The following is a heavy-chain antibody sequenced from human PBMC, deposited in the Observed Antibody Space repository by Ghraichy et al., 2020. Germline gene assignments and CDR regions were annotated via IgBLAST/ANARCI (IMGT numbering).Heavy chain of an antibody. J-gene: IGHJ4*02. CDR2: INHSGST. CDR1: GGSFSGYY. D-gene: IGHD5-18*01. CDR3: ARYDTAMSFFDY. V-gene: IGHV4-34*01. Sequence: SETLSLTCAVYGGSFSGYYWSWIRQPPGKGLEWIGEINHSGSTNYNPSLKSRVTISVDTSKNQFSLKLSSVTAADTAVYYCARYDTAMSFFDYWGQGTLVTVSS.